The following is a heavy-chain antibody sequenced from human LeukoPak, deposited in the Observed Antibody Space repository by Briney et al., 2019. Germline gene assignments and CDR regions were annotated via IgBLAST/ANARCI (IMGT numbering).Heavy chain of an antibody. CDR2: ISSLSSYI. CDR3: AKDRDDSSGYYPFDY. V-gene: IGHV3-21*01. CDR1: GFTFSSYA. J-gene: IGHJ4*02. D-gene: IGHD3-22*01. Sequence: GGSLRLSCTASGFTFSSYAMNWVRQAPGKGLEWVSSISSLSSYIYYAVSLKGRFTISRDNAKNSLYLQMNSLRAEDTAVYYCAKDRDDSSGYYPFDYWGQGTLVTVSS.